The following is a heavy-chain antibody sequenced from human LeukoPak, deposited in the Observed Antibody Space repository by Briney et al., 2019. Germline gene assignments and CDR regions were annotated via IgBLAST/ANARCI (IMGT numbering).Heavy chain of an antibody. CDR2: IYPGDSDT. Sequence: GESLKISCKGSGYGFTSYWIGWVRQMPGQGLEWMGIIYPGDSDTRYSPSFQGQVTISADKSINTAYLQWSSLKASDTAMYYCAVRPGYCSGGSCSHFDYWGQGTLVTVSS. CDR3: AVRPGYCSGGSCSHFDY. J-gene: IGHJ4*02. V-gene: IGHV5-51*01. CDR1: GYGFTSYW. D-gene: IGHD2-15*01.